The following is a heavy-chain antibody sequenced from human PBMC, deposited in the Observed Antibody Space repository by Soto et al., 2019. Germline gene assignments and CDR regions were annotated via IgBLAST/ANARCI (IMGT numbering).Heavy chain of an antibody. J-gene: IGHJ6*02. Sequence: EVQLVESGGGLVQPGRSLRLSCAASGFTFDAYAMHWVRQAPGKGLAWVSGISWNSGTIVYADSVKGRFTISRDNAKNSLYLQMNSLRGEDTALYYCAKDMRGGSSSSRYYYGLDVWGQGSTVTVSS. D-gene: IGHD6-13*01. CDR2: ISWNSGTI. CDR3: AKDMRGGSSSSRYYYGLDV. V-gene: IGHV3-9*01. CDR1: GFTFDAYA.